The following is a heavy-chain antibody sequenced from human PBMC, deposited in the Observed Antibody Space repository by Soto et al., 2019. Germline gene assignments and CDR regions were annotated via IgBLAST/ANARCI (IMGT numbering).Heavy chain of an antibody. D-gene: IGHD1-1*01. V-gene: IGHV1-8*01. J-gene: IGHJ6*03. CDR2: RNPTCGKL. CDR1: VYTFTRYD. CDR3: ALRATTGSSYIVRDV. Sequence: AAVKVSCKGSVYTFTRYDINWVRQATGQGVEWVGWRNPTCGKLGYAQKFQGRVTMTRNTSISTAYMELSSLSSADRDVYNCALRATTGSSYIVRDVWAKGTT.